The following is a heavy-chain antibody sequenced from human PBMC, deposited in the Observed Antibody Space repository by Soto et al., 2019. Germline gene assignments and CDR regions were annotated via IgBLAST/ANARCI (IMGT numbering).Heavy chain of an antibody. CDR1: GGTFSTSA. Sequence: QVQLMQSGAEVKKPGSSVKVSCKASGGTFSTSAISWVRQAPGEGLEWVGGIMPVFATPDYAQKFQGRVSTSADESTTTAYLDLTSHTTDDTAVHYCARDKDRQQLGGNYYYILDVWGQGTAITVSS. J-gene: IGHJ6*02. D-gene: IGHD3-3*02. V-gene: IGHV1-69*12. CDR2: IMPVFATP. CDR3: ARDKDRQQLGGNYYYILDV.